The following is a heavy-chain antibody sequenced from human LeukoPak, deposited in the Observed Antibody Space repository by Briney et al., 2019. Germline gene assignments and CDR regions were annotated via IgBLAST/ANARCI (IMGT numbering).Heavy chain of an antibody. D-gene: IGHD1-26*01. CDR3: ARGSGSYLGAAFDI. V-gene: IGHV4-34*09. CDR2: INHSGST. Sequence: PSETLSLTCAVYGGSFSGYYWSWIRQPPGKGLEWIGEINHSGSTNYNPSLKGRVTISVDTSKNQFSLKLSSVTAADTAVYYCARGSGSYLGAAFDIWGQGTMVTVSS. CDR1: GGSFSGYY. J-gene: IGHJ3*02.